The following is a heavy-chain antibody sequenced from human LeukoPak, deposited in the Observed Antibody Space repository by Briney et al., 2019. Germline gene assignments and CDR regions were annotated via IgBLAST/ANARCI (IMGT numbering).Heavy chain of an antibody. CDR3: ATVAVAGDLDY. D-gene: IGHD6-19*01. J-gene: IGHJ4*02. CDR1: GYTFTSYG. V-gene: IGHV1-18*04. CDR2: ISAYNGNT. Sequence: GASVKVSCMASGYTFTSYGISWVRQAPGQGLEWMGWISAYNGNTNYAQKLQGRVTMTTDTSTSTAYMELRSLRSDDTAVYYCATVAVAGDLDYWGQGTLVTVSS.